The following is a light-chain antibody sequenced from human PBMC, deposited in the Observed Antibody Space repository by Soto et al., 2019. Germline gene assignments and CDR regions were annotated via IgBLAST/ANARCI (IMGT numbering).Light chain of an antibody. CDR1: QSVSN. CDR3: QQCSTWPYT. V-gene: IGKV3-15*01. J-gene: IGKJ2*01. CDR2: LTS. Sequence: EIVMTQSPATLSVSPGERATLSCRASQSVSNLVWYQQKPGQAPRLLIYLTSTRLTRVPARFSGSGSVTEYALTISSVQCGDFAVYYCQQCSTWPYTFGQGTKLEIK.